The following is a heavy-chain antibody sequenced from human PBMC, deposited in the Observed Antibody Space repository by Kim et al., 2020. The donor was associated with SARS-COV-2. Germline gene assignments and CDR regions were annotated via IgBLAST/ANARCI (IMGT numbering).Heavy chain of an antibody. V-gene: IGHV3-21*01. CDR1: GFIFSSHG. D-gene: IGHD3-9*01. Sequence: GGSLRLSCTASGFIFSSHGVNWVRQAPGKGLEWVSSISSSSTYIYYADSVKGRFTISRDNAKNSLYLQMNSLRADDAAVYSCASEGHLPGYYQAYF. J-gene: IGHJ2*01. CDR3: ASEGHLPGYYQAYF. CDR2: ISSSSTYI.